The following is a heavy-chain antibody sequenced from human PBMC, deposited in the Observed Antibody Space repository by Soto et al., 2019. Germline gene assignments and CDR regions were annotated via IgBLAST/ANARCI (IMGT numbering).Heavy chain of an antibody. CDR3: AHARRRYDAFDI. Sequence: QITLKESGPTLVKPTQTLTLTCTFSGFSLSTSGVGVGWIRQPPEKALEWLALIYWDDDNRYSPSLKSRLTITKDTSKNQVVLTMTNRDPVDTATYYCAHARRRYDAFDIWGQGTMVTVSS. V-gene: IGHV2-5*02. J-gene: IGHJ3*02. D-gene: IGHD3-9*01. CDR2: IYWDDDN. CDR1: GFSLSTSGVG.